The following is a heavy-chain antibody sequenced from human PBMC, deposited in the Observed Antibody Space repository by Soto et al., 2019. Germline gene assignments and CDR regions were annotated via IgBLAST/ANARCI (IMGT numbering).Heavy chain of an antibody. CDR2: XXPXXXXX. J-gene: IGHJ3*01. V-gene: IGHV5-10-1*01. Sequence: GESLKISCKASGYNFTSYWISWVRQMPGKGLDWXGRXXPXXXXXSXXPSFQGHVTISGDKSINTAYLQWSSLKASDTAIYYCARRIEKDAFDVWGQGTMVTVSS. D-gene: IGHD2-21*01. CDR3: ARRIEKDAFDV. CDR1: GYNFTSYW.